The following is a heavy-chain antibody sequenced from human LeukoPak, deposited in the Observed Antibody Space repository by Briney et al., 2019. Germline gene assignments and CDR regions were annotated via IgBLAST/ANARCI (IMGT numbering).Heavy chain of an antibody. J-gene: IGHJ6*03. Sequence: GSVKVSCKASGYTFTGYYMYWVRQAPGQGLEWMGWINPNSGGTNYAQKFQGRVAMTRDTSISTAYMELSRLRSDDTAVYYCARSPCGSTSCYIGYYYYYYMDVWGKGTTVTVSS. CDR2: INPNSGGT. D-gene: IGHD2-2*02. CDR1: GYTFTGYY. V-gene: IGHV1-2*02. CDR3: ARSPCGSTSCYIGYYYYYYMDV.